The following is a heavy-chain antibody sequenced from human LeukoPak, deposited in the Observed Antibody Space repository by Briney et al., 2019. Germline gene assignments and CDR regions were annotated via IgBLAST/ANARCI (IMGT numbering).Heavy chain of an antibody. D-gene: IGHD3-22*01. CDR3: ARIDPDNEGYYYYYYGMDV. V-gene: IGHV1-18*01. CDR2: ISAYNGNT. Sequence: GASVKVSCKASGYTFTSYGISWVRQAPGQGLEWMGWISAYNGNTNYAQKLQGRVTKTTDTSTSTAYMELRSLRSDDTAVYYCARIDPDNEGYYYYYYGMDVWGQGTTVTVSS. CDR1: GYTFTSYG. J-gene: IGHJ6*02.